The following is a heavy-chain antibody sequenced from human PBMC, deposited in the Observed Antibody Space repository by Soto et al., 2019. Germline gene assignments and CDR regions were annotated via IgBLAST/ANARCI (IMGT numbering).Heavy chain of an antibody. J-gene: IGHJ3*02. CDR2: IYHSGST. D-gene: IGHD3-9*01. Sequence: QVQLQESGPGLVKPSQTLSLTCTVSGGSISSGDYYWSWIRQPPGKGLEWIGYIYHSGSTYYNPSLKSRVTISVDRSKNQFSLKLSSVTAADTAVYYCARGGNILTGSPLDAFDIWGQGTMVTVSS. V-gene: IGHV4-30-4*01. CDR3: ARGGNILTGSPLDAFDI. CDR1: GGSISSGDYY.